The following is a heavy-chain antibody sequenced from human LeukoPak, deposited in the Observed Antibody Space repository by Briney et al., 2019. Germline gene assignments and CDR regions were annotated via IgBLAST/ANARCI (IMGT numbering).Heavy chain of an antibody. D-gene: IGHD2-15*01. CDR1: GGSISSYY. Sequence: SETLSLTCTVSGGSISSYYWSWIRQPPGKGLEWIAYIHSSGSTNYNPSLKSRITISVDTSRNQFSLKLSSVTAADTAVYYCARTVAHDSADHWGQGTPVTVSS. J-gene: IGHJ4*02. V-gene: IGHV4-59*01. CDR3: ARTVAHDSADH. CDR2: IHSSGST.